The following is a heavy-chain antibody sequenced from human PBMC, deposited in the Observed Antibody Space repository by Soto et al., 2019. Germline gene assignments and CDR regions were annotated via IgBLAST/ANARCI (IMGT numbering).Heavy chain of an antibody. D-gene: IGHD2-15*01. CDR3: AKWDALIVVVVAATPRYLQH. J-gene: IGHJ1*01. CDR1: GFTFSSYA. CDR2: ISGSGGST. Sequence: GGSLRLSCAASGFTFSSYAMSWVRQAPGKGLEWVSAISGSGGSTCYADSVKGRFTISRDNSKNTLYLQMNSLRAEDTAVYYCAKWDALIVVVVAATPRYLQHWGQGTLVTVSS. V-gene: IGHV3-23*01.